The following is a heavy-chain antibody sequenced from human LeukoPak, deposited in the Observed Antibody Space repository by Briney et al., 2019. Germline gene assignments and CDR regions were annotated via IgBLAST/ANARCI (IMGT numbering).Heavy chain of an antibody. CDR3: ARKGDSIAARPFDY. V-gene: IGHV4-39*01. Sequence: SETLSLTCTVSGGSISSSSYYWGWIRQPPGEGLEWIGSIYYSGSTYYNPSLKSRVTISVDTSKNQFSLKLSSVTAADTAVYYCARKGDSIAARPFDYWGQGTLVTVSS. J-gene: IGHJ4*02. CDR1: GGSISSSSYY. D-gene: IGHD6-6*01. CDR2: IYYSGST.